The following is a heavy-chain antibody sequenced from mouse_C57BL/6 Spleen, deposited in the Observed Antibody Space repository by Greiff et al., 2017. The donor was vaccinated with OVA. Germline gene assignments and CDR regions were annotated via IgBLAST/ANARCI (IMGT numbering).Heavy chain of an antibody. Sequence: QVQLQQPGAELVRPGSSVKLSCKASGYTFTSYWMDWVKQRPGQGLEWIGNIYPSDSETHYNQKFKDKATLTVDKSSSKAYMQLSSLTSEDSAVYYCAKGDSSCYGFAYWGQGTLVTVSA. CDR3: AKGDSSCYGFAY. V-gene: IGHV1-61*01. CDR2: IYPSDSET. CDR1: GYTFTSYW. D-gene: IGHD3-2*02. J-gene: IGHJ3*01.